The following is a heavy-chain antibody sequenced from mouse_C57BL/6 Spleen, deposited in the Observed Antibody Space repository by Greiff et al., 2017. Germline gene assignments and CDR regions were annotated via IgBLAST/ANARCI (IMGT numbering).Heavy chain of an antibody. Sequence: QVQLQQPGAELVKPGASVKLSCKASGYTFTSYWMHWVKQRPGRGLEWIGRIDPNSGGTKYNEKFKSKATLTVDKPSSTAYMQLSSMTSEDSAVYYCARELKWLLRDWYFDVWGTGTTVTVSS. V-gene: IGHV1-72*01. CDR2: IDPNSGGT. D-gene: IGHD2-3*01. CDR1: GYTFTSYW. CDR3: ARELKWLLRDWYFDV. J-gene: IGHJ1*03.